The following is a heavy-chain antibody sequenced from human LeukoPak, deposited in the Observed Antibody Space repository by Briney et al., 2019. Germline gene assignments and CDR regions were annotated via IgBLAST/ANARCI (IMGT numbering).Heavy chain of an antibody. CDR3: ARQLGYCSSTSFYADKVDY. D-gene: IGHD2-2*01. Sequence: KPSETLSLTCTVSGGSISSSSYYWGWIRQPPGKGLEWIGSIYYSGSTYYNPSLKSRVTISVDTSKNQFSLKLSSVTAADTAVYYCARQLGYCSSTSFYADKVDYWGQGTLVTVSS. CDR1: GGSISSSSYY. V-gene: IGHV4-39*01. CDR2: IYYSGST. J-gene: IGHJ4*02.